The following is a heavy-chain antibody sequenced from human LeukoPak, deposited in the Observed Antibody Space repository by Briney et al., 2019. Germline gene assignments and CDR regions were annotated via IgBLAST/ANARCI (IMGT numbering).Heavy chain of an antibody. V-gene: IGHV3-30-3*01. CDR2: ISYDGSNK. CDR3: ARGGPAITMVRGVNVYYFDY. Sequence: PGGSLRLSCAASGFTFSSYAMHWVRQAPGKGLEWVAVISYDGSNKYYADSVKGRFTISRDNSKNTLYLQMNSLRAEDTAVYYCARGGPAITMVRGVNVYYFDYWGQGTLVTVSS. D-gene: IGHD3-10*01. CDR1: GFTFSSYA. J-gene: IGHJ4*02.